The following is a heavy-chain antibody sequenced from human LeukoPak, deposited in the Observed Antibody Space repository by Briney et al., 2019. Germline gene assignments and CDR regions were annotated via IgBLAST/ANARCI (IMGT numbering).Heavy chain of an antibody. D-gene: IGHD2-15*01. J-gene: IGHJ5*02. CDR3: ARAWEGIVVVVAAGHNWFDP. V-gene: IGHV1-8*01. CDR2: MNPNSGNT. Sequence: ASVKVSCKASGYTFTSYDINWVRQATGQGLEWMGWMNPNSGNTGYAQKFQGRVTMTRNTSISTAYMELSSLRSEDTAVYYCARAWEGIVVVVAAGHNWFDPWGQGTLVTVSS. CDR1: GYTFTSYD.